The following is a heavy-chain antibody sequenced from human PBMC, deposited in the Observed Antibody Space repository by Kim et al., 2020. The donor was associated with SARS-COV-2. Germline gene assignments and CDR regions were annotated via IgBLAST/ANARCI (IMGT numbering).Heavy chain of an antibody. J-gene: IGHJ2*01. Sequence: SVKVSCKASGGTFSSYAISWVRQAPGQGLEWMGRIIPILGIANYAQKFQGRVTITADKSTSTAYMELSSLRSEDTAVYYCARDGRLGAGYCSSTSCYNWYFDLWGRGTLVTVSS. V-gene: IGHV1-69*04. CDR1: GGTFSSYA. D-gene: IGHD2-2*02. CDR3: ARDGRLGAGYCSSTSCYNWYFDL. CDR2: IIPILGIA.